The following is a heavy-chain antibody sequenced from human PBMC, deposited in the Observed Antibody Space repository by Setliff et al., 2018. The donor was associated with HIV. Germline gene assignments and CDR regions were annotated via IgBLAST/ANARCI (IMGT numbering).Heavy chain of an antibody. V-gene: IGHV4-38-2*01. CDR2: IYQSGSI. CDR1: GYSINSGFS. Sequence: SETLSLTCAASGYSINSGFSRAWIRQPPGQGPQWIGSIYQSGSIYYNPPLQSRVTISVDSSKNQFSLNLFSVTAADTAVYYCARPRRVRSRAWYWFDIWGQGTRVTVSS. J-gene: IGHJ5*02. D-gene: IGHD6-19*01. CDR3: ARPRRVRSRAWYWFDI.